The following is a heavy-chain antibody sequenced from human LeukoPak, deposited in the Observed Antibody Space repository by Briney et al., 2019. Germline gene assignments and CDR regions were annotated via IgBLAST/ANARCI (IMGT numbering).Heavy chain of an antibody. Sequence: ASVKVSCKASGYTFTAYYIHCVRQAPGQGLEWMGWFNADGGGTNYAQEFQGRVTMTRDTSISTAYMELSRLRSDDTAVYYCAREYYFDNSGYYGVGDYWGQGTLVTVSS. J-gene: IGHJ4*02. CDR1: GYTFTAYY. CDR3: AREYYFDNSGYYGVGDY. V-gene: IGHV1-2*02. D-gene: IGHD3-22*01. CDR2: FNADGGGT.